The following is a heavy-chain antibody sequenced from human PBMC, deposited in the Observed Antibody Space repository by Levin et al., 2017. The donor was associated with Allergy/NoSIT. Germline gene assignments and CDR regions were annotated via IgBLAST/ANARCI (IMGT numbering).Heavy chain of an antibody. D-gene: IGHD2-15*01. CDR3: ARGPPPLPQDIVVVVAAAFYFDY. V-gene: IGHV4-34*01. CDR1: GGSFSGYY. Sequence: PSETLSLTCAVYGGSFSGYYWSWIRQPPGKGLEWIGEINHSGSTNYNPSLKSRVTISVDTSKNQFSLKLSSVTAADTAVYYCARGPPPLPQDIVVVVAAAFYFDYWGQGTLVTVSS. CDR2: INHSGST. J-gene: IGHJ4*02.